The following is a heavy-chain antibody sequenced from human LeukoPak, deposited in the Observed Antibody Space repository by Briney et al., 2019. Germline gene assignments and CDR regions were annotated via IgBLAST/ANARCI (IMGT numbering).Heavy chain of an antibody. D-gene: IGHD5-18*01. J-gene: IGHJ6*03. V-gene: IGHV3-53*01. CDR3: ARTSDTGAPDYYYYMDV. CDR1: GFTVSSNY. Sequence: AGGSLRLSCAASGFTVSSNYMSWVRQAPGKGLEWVSVIYSGGSTYYADSVKGRFTISRDNSKNTLYLQMNSLGAEDTAVYYCARTSDTGAPDYYYYMDVWAKGPRSPSP. CDR2: IYSGGST.